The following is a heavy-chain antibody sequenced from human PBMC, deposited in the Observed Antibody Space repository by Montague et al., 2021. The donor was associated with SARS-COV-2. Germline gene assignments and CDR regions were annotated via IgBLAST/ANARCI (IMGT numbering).Heavy chain of an antibody. V-gene: IGHV4-39*01. CDR3: ARQPTRGITIFGVVTDYGMDV. D-gene: IGHD3-3*01. Sequence: SETLSLTCTVSGGSISSSSYYWGWIRQPPGKGLEWIGYIYYSGSTYYNPSLKSRVTISVDTSKNQFSLKLSSVTAADTAVYYCARQPTRGITIFGVVTDYGMDVWGQGTTVTVSS. CDR1: GGSISSSSYY. CDR2: IYYSGST. J-gene: IGHJ6*02.